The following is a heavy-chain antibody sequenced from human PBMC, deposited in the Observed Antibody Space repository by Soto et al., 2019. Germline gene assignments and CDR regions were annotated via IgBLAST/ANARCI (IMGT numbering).Heavy chain of an antibody. CDR3: ARRFVTAIPVFYYYYGMYV. CDR1: GGSVSSGSYY. Sequence: PSEALSLTCTVSGGSVSSGSYYWSWIRQPTGKGLEWIGYIYYSGSTNYNPSRKSRVTISVDTSNNQFSLTLISVTAADTAVYYCARRFVTAIPVFYYYYGMYVWGQGTTVTVSS. CDR2: IYYSGST. D-gene: IGHD2-21*02. V-gene: IGHV4-61*01. J-gene: IGHJ6*02.